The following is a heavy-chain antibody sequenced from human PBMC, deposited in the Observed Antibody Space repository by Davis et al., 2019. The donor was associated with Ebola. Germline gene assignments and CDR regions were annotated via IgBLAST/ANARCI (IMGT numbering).Heavy chain of an antibody. CDR2: INPNSGGT. CDR3: ARGHPAGTTVTTGFYYYYGMDV. CDR1: GYTFTGYY. D-gene: IGHD4-17*01. V-gene: IGHV1-2*04. J-gene: IGHJ6*02. Sequence: ASVKVSCKASGYTFTGYYMHWVRQAPGQGLEWMGWINPNSGGTNYAQKFQGWVTMTRDTSISTAYMELRRLRSDDTAVYYCARGHPAGTTVTTGFYYYYGMDVWGQGTTVTVSS.